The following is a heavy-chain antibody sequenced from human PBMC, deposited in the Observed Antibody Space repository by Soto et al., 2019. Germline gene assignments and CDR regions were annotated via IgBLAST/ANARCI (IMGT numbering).Heavy chain of an antibody. V-gene: IGHV3-7*03. CDR3: ARDVPNSGGYQYNWFDP. D-gene: IGHD1-26*01. CDR2: IKQDGSEK. CDR1: GFTFSSYW. J-gene: IGHJ5*02. Sequence: QPGGSLRLSCAASGFTFSSYWMSWVRQAPGKGLEWVANIKQDGSEKYYVDSVKGRFTISRDNAKNSLYLQMNSLRAEDTAVYYCARDVPNSGGYQYNWFDPWGQGTLVTVSS.